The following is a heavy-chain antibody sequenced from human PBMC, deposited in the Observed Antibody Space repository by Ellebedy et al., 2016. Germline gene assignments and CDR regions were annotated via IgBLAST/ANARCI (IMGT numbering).Heavy chain of an antibody. CDR1: GFTFSSYA. J-gene: IGHJ4*02. CDR2: ISGSGGST. V-gene: IGHV3-23*01. Sequence: GESLKISXAASGFTFSSYAMSWVRQAPGKGLEWVSAISGSGGSTYYADSVKGRFTISRDNSKNTLYLQMNSLRAEDTAVYYCARDQLGIDYWGQGTLVTVSS. CDR3: ARDQLGIDY. D-gene: IGHD1-1*01.